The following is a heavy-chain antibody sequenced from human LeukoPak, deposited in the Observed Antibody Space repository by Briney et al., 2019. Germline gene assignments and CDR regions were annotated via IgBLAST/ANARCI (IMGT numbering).Heavy chain of an antibody. J-gene: IGHJ4*02. CDR3: ARNPVTTKYFDY. CDR2: INPSGGST. CDR1: GYTFTNYF. V-gene: IGHV1-46*01. Sequence: ASVKVSCKASGYTFTNYFMHWVRQAPGQGLEWMGIINPSGGSTRYAQKFQGRVTMTRDTSTSTVYMELSSLRSEDTAVYYCARNPVTTKYFDYWGQGTLVTVSS. D-gene: IGHD4-17*01.